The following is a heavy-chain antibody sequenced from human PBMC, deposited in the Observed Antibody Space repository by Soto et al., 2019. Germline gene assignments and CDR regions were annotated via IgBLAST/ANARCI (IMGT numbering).Heavy chain of an antibody. D-gene: IGHD4-17*01. Sequence: SETLSLTCTVSGGSISSYYWSWIRQPPGKGLEWIGYIYYSGSTNYNPSLKSRVTISVDTSKNQFSLKLSSVTAADTAVYYCARLVPLRSYNWSDPWGQGTLVTVSS. CDR1: GGSISSYY. J-gene: IGHJ5*02. CDR3: ARLVPLRSYNWSDP. V-gene: IGHV4-59*08. CDR2: IYYSGST.